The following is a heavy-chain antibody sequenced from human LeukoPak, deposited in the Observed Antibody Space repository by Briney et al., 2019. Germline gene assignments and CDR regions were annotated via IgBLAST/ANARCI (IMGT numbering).Heavy chain of an antibody. Sequence: GGSLRLSCAASGFTFSNNAMSWVRQAPGKGLEWVSAISGSGGSTYYADSVKGRFTISRDNSKNTLYLQMNSLRAEDTAVYYCAKGLITIFGVVPFWFDPWGQGTLVTVSS. J-gene: IGHJ5*02. D-gene: IGHD3-3*01. CDR2: ISGSGGST. V-gene: IGHV3-23*01. CDR3: AKGLITIFGVVPFWFDP. CDR1: GFTFSNNA.